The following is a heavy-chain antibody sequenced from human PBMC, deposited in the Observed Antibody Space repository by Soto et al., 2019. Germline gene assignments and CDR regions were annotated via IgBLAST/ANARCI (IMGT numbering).Heavy chain of an antibody. D-gene: IGHD3-10*01. CDR2: IFYSGTT. CDR3: ARLTGSYWWLDY. V-gene: IGHV4-39*01. J-gene: IGHJ4*02. CDR1: GGSISTSSYY. Sequence: QLQLQESGPGLVKPSETLSLTCSVSGGSISTSSYYWGWIRQPPGKGLEWIGGIFYSGTTYYNPSRKSRVTISVDTSKKQFSLRLSSVTAADTAVYYCARLTGSYWWLDYWGQGTLVTVSS.